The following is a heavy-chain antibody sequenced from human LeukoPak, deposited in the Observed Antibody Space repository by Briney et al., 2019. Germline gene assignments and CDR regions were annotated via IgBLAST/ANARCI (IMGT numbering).Heavy chain of an antibody. J-gene: IGHJ4*02. V-gene: IGHV3-48*01. CDR1: GFTFSSYS. CDR3: AREGCSGGSCYWRFDY. Sequence: SGGSLRLSCAASGFTFSSYSMNWFRQAQGKGLEGVSYISSSSSTIYYADSVKGRFTISRDNAKNSLYLQMNSLRAEDTAVYYCAREGCSGGSCYWRFDYWGQGTLVTVSS. D-gene: IGHD2-15*01. CDR2: ISSSSSTI.